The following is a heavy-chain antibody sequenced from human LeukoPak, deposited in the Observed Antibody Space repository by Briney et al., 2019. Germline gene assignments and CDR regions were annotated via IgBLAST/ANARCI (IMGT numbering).Heavy chain of an antibody. J-gene: IGHJ4*02. CDR1: GFTFSSSG. CDR3: AKGSLGGLANNGDYSVFDY. CDR2: ISYYGSNK. D-gene: IGHD4-17*01. Sequence: PGGSLRLSCAASGFTFSSSGMHWVRQAPGKGLEWVAVISYYGSNKYYADSVKGRFTISRDNSKNTLYLQMNSLRTEDTAIYYCAKGSLGGLANNGDYSVFDYWGQGTRVTVSS. V-gene: IGHV3-30*18.